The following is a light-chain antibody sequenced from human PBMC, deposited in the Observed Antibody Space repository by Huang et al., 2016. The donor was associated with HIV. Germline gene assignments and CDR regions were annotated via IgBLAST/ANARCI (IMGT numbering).Light chain of an antibody. J-gene: IGKJ1*01. CDR3: LQDHNYPRT. V-gene: IGKV1-6*01. CDR1: QGITDD. CDR2: GAS. Sequence: AIQMTQSPSSLSASVGDRVTIPCRASQGITDDLAWYQQKPGKAPKLLISGASTLRSGGPSRVSGSGSGTDFTLTISSLQPEDYATYYCLQDHNYPRTFGQGTKVEI.